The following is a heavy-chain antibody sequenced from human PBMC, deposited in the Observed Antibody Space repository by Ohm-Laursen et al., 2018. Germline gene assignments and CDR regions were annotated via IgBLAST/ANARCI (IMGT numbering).Heavy chain of an antibody. D-gene: IGHD3-10*01. CDR1: GFTFSRYW. CDR3: ARSGRSDYGMDV. J-gene: IGHJ6*02. V-gene: IGHV3-7*01. CDR2: MKLGGIEK. Sequence: SLRLSCAASGFTFSRYWMTWVRQAPGKGLEWVAYMKLGGIEKYYLDSVKGRFTISRDNSKNTLYLQMNSLRAEDTAVYYCARSGRSDYGMDVWGQGTTVTVSS.